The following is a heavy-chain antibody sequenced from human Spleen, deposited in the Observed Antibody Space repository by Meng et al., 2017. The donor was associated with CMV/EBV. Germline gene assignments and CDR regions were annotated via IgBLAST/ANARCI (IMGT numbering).Heavy chain of an antibody. Sequence: GESLKISCAASGFTFSSYWMHWVRQAPGKGLEWVSAISGSGGSTYYADSVEGRFTISRDNSKNTLYLQMNSLRAEDTAVYYCAKAGVRYYYYYGMDVWGQGTTVTVSS. CDR3: AKAGVRYYYYYGMDV. D-gene: IGHD3-10*01. J-gene: IGHJ6*02. CDR2: ISGSGGST. CDR1: GFTFSSYW. V-gene: IGHV3-23*01.